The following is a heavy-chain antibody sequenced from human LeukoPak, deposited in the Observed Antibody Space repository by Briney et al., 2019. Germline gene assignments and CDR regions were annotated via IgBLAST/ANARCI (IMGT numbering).Heavy chain of an antibody. CDR1: GGSFSGYS. CDR2: INHSGST. Sequence: SETLSLTCAVYGGSFSGYSWSWIRQPPGKGLEWIGEINHSGSTNYNPSLKSRVTISVDTSKNQFSLKLNSVTATDTAVYYCARHYGPWGQGTLVTVSS. D-gene: IGHD3-16*01. V-gene: IGHV4-34*01. J-gene: IGHJ4*02. CDR3: ARHYGP.